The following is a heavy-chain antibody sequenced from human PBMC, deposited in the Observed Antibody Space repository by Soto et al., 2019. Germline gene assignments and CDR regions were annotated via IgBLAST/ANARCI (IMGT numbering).Heavy chain of an antibody. V-gene: IGHV4-34*01. J-gene: IGHJ5*02. CDR3: ARGGNEYGWVDP. CDR2: INHSGST. CDR1: GGSFSGYY. D-gene: IGHD1-1*01. Sequence: QVQLQQWGAGLLKPSETLSLTCAVYGGSFSGYYWSWIRQPPGKGLEWIGEINHSGSTNYNPSLNSRVTLAVDRAKNQFSLKLSSVTAADTAVYYCARGGNEYGWVDPWGQGTLVTVSS.